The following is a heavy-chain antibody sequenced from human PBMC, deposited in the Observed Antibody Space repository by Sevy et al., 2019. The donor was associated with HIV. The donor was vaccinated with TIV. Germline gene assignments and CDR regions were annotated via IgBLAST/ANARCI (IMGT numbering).Heavy chain of an antibody. J-gene: IGHJ4*02. CDR1: GFTFSSYA. Sequence: GESLKISCGASGFTFSSYAMSWVRQAPGKGLEWVSAISGSGGITYYADSVKGRFTSSRDNSKNTLYLQMNSLRAEDTAVYYCAKDPQWLVHGESDYWGQGTLVTVSS. CDR3: AKDPQWLVHGESDY. D-gene: IGHD6-19*01. CDR2: ISGSGGIT. V-gene: IGHV3-23*01.